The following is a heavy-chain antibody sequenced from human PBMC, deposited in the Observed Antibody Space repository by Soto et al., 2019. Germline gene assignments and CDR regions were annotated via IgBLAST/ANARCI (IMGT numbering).Heavy chain of an antibody. CDR2: ISDGGGST. CDR3: AKSWQVASSGIDH. J-gene: IGHJ4*02. V-gene: IGHV3-23*01. CDR1: GFTFGSYA. Sequence: GGSLRLSCAASGFTFGSYAMSWVGQAPGKGLEWVLSISDGGGSTYYGDSVKGRFIISRDNSKNTLHLQMTSLRAEDTAVYYCAKSWQVASSGIDHWGQGTLLTVSS.